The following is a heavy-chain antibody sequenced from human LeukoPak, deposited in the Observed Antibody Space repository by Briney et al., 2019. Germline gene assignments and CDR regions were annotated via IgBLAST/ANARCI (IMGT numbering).Heavy chain of an antibody. CDR1: GFTFSSYA. CDR3: AKWHFVYYYDSSGMRFDY. CDR2: ISGSGGST. J-gene: IGHJ4*02. V-gene: IGHV3-23*01. D-gene: IGHD3-22*01. Sequence: GGSLRLSCAASGFTFSSYAMSWVRQAPGKGLEWVSAISGSGGSTYYADSVKGRFTISRDNSKNTLYLQMNSLRAEDTAVYYCAKWHFVYYYDSSGMRFDYWGQGTLVTVSS.